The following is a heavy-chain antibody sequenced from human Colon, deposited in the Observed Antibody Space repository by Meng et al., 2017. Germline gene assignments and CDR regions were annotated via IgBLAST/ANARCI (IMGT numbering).Heavy chain of an antibody. CDR2: IFHSGTS. J-gene: IGHJ5*02. D-gene: IGHD2/OR15-2a*01. V-gene: IGHV4-4*02. Sequence: QVQLQESGPGLVKPSGTLSLTCAASGASISGDNWWSWVRQTPGKGLEWLGEIFHSGTSNYNPSLKSRVTISVDKSKNQFSLRLSSVTAADTAVYYCARRNSNNWFDPWGQGILVTVSS. CDR1: GASISGDNW. CDR3: ARRNSNNWFDP.